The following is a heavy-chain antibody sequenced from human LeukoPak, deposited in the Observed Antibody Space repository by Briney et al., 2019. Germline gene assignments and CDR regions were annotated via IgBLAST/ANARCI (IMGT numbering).Heavy chain of an antibody. CDR2: INPSGGST. V-gene: IGHV1-46*01. CDR3: ARERSIAARHFVY. Sequence: ASVKVSCKVYGYTFTDSYVHWVRHASGQGLGWMGIINPSGGSTTYAQQFQGRVTMTRDTSTSTVYMELSSRRSEDTAVYYCARERSIAARHFVYWGQGSLVTVSS. CDR1: GYTFTDSY. J-gene: IGHJ4*02. D-gene: IGHD6-6*01.